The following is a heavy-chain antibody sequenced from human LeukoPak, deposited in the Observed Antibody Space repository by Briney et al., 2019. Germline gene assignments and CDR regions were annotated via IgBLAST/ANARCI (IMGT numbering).Heavy chain of an antibody. CDR2: ISGSGGST. V-gene: IGHV3-23*01. CDR3: AMDPNGDYLVAFDF. Sequence: GGSLRLSCAASGYTFSSYAMSGVRQARGKGREWVSVISGSGGSTYYAASVTGLITITRDNSKNTLYLEMTNLRAEEAAFYFCAMDPNGDYLVAFDFWGQGTLVTVSS. D-gene: IGHD4-17*01. CDR1: GYTFSSYA. J-gene: IGHJ3*01.